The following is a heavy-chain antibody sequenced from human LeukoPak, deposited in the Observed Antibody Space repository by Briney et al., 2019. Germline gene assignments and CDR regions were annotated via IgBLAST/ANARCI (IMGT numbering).Heavy chain of an antibody. V-gene: IGHV5-51*01. CDR3: ARNTAFDI. J-gene: IGHJ3*02. CDR1: GYRFNSYW. Sequence: GASLQISCKGSGYRFNSYWIAWVRQLPGKGLEWMGIIYPGDSDTRYSPSFQGQVTISADKSISTAYLQWSSLKASDTAMYYCARNTAFDIWGQGTMVTVSS. CDR2: IYPGDSDT.